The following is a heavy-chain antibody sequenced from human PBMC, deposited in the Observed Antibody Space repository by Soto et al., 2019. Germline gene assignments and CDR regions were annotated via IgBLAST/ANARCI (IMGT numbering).Heavy chain of an antibody. CDR3: ATDHPEIVVVTPINYYYYGMDV. CDR2: INPNSGGT. Sequence: QVQLVQSGAEVKKPGASVKVSCKASGYTFTGYYMHWVRQAPGQGLEWMGWINPNSGGTNYAQKFQGRVTMTRDTSISTAYMELIRLRSDDTAVYYCATDHPEIVVVTPINYYYYGMDVWGQGTTVTVSS. V-gene: IGHV1-2*02. D-gene: IGHD2-21*02. CDR1: GYTFTGYY. J-gene: IGHJ6*02.